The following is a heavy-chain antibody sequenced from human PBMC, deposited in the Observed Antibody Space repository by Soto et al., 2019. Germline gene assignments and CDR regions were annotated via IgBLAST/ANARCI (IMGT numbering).Heavy chain of an antibody. CDR1: GFTFSSYA. CDR3: AKFSIAARYYYYYMDV. J-gene: IGHJ6*03. Sequence: VQLLESGGGLVQPGGSLRLSCAASGFTFSSYAMSWVRQAPGKGLEWVSAISGSGGSTYYADSVKGRFTISRDNSKNTLYLQMNSLRAEDTAVYYCAKFSIAARYYYYYMDVWGKGTTVTVSS. D-gene: IGHD6-25*01. V-gene: IGHV3-23*01. CDR2: ISGSGGST.